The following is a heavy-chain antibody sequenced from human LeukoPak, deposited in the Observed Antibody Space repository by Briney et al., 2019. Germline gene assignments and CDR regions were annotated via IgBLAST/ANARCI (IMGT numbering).Heavy chain of an antibody. CDR1: GFTFSSYW. V-gene: IGHV3-7*01. J-gene: IGHJ4*02. CDR3: ARDHRVVADYYFDY. Sequence: HPGGSLRLSCAASGFTFSSYWMSWVRQAPGKGLEWVANIKQDGSEKYYVDSVKGRFTISRDNAKNSLYLQMNSLRAEDTAVYYCARDHRVVADYYFDYWGQGTLVTVSS. D-gene: IGHD2-15*01. CDR2: IKQDGSEK.